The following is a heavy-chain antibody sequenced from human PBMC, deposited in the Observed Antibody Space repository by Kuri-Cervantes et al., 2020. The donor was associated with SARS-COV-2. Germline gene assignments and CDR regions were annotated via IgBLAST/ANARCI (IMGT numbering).Heavy chain of an antibody. V-gene: IGHV3-21*01. CDR3: ARGSCSSSSCNYTNSFDP. Sequence: GESLKISCAASGFTFSSYSMNWVRQAPGKGLEWVSSISSSSSNIYYADSVKGRFTISRDNAKNSLYLQMNSLRAEDTAVYYCARGSCSSSSCNYTNSFDPWGQGTLVTVSS. D-gene: IGHD2-2*01. J-gene: IGHJ5*02. CDR2: ISSSSSNI. CDR1: GFTFSSYS.